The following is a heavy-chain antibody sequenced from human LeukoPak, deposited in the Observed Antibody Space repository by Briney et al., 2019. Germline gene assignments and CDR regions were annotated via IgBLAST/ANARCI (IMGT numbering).Heavy chain of an antibody. CDR3: ARERRYCSGGSCNYYYYYGMDV. D-gene: IGHD2-15*01. J-gene: IGHJ6*02. CDR1: GGTFSSYA. CDR2: IIPILGIA. V-gene: IGHV1-69*04. Sequence: GASVKVSCKASGGTFSSYAISWVRQAPGQGLEWMGRIIPILGIANYAQKFQGRVTITADKSTSTAYMELSSLRSEDTAVYYCARERRYCSGGSCNYYYYYGMDVWGQGTTVTVSS.